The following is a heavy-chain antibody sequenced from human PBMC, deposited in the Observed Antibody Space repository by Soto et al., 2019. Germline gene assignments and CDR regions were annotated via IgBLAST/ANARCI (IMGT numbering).Heavy chain of an antibody. CDR3: ARANSNGWWQHFDF. V-gene: IGHV5-51*01. CDR1: GNKFANFW. Sequence: GESLKITSQRSGNKFANFWIAWVRQMPGKGLEWLGIIYPGDCDTRYGPSFQGHVTISAGKSSYTAYLQWSGLKASDTAIYYCARANSNGWWQHFDFWGKGTQVTVSS. CDR2: IYPGDCDT. J-gene: IGHJ4*02. D-gene: IGHD6-19*01.